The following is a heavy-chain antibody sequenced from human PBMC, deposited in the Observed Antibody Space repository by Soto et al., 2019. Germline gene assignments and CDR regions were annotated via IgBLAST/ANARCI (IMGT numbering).Heavy chain of an antibody. D-gene: IGHD1-26*01. CDR1: GFIFSNYG. J-gene: IGHJ6*02. V-gene: IGHV3-30*18. Sequence: HPGGSLRLSCAASGFIFSNYGMNWVRQAPGKGLEWVAVISYDGSNKYYADSVKGRFTISRDNSKNTLYLQMSSLRAEDTAVYYCAKDVVAKLGATIGMDVWGQGTTVTVSS. CDR2: ISYDGSNK. CDR3: AKDVVAKLGATIGMDV.